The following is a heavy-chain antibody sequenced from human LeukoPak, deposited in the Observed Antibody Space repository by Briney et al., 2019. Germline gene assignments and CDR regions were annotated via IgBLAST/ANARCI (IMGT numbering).Heavy chain of an antibody. J-gene: IGHJ4*02. V-gene: IGHV3-23*01. CDR2: ISGSGGST. Sequence: GGSLRLSCVASGFTFSTYAMTWVRQAPGKGLEWVAAISGSGGSTNYADSVKGRFTISRDNAKNSLYLQMNSLRAEDTAVYYCATRAPSYSYGYSDYFDYWGQGTLVTVSS. D-gene: IGHD5-18*01. CDR1: GFTFSTYA. CDR3: ATRAPSYSYGYSDYFDY.